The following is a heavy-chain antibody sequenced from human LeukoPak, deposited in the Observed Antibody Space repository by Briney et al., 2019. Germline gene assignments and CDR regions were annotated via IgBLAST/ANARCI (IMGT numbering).Heavy chain of an antibody. Sequence: GASVKVSCKASGYTFTSYAMNWVRQAPGQGLEWMGWINTNTGNPTYAQGFTGRFVFSLDTSVSTAYLQISSLKAEDTAVYYCARGSLLNLYYYYMDVWGKGTTVTVSS. V-gene: IGHV7-4-1*02. J-gene: IGHJ6*03. D-gene: IGHD2-8*01. CDR2: INTNTGNP. CDR1: GYTFTSYA. CDR3: ARGSLLNLYYYYMDV.